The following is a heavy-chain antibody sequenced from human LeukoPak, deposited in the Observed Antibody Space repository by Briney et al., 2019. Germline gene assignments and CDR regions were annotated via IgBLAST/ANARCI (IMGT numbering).Heavy chain of an antibody. D-gene: IGHD1-26*01. V-gene: IGHV4-4*07. CDR1: GGSISSSY. J-gene: IGHJ4*02. Sequence: SETLSLTCNVSGGSISSSYWSWIRQPAGKGLEWIGRIYASGSSNYNPSLKSRVTMSVDTSKNQFSLNLSSVTAADTAVYYCAREGGSSRSLEDWGQGTLVTVSS. CDR3: AREGGSSRSLED. CDR2: IYASGSS.